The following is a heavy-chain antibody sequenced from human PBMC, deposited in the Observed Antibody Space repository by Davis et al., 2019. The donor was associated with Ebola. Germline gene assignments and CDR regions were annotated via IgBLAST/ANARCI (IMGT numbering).Heavy chain of an antibody. Sequence: SVKVSCKAFGGYFSNYAVSWVRQAPGQGLEWMGGIIPIFGTANYAQKFQDRVKITSHSSTRTVYMELSGLRSEDTAVYYCARAGDIGGDFFQGALDYYHGMDVWGQGTTVIVSS. CDR3: ARAGDIGGDFFQGALDYYHGMDV. J-gene: IGHJ6*01. CDR1: GGYFSNYA. D-gene: IGHD2-21*02. CDR2: IIPIFGTA. V-gene: IGHV1-69*05.